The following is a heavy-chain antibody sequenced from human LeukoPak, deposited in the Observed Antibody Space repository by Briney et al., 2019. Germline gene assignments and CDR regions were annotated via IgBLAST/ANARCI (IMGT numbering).Heavy chain of an antibody. CDR3: ASLGYCTNGVCYRDFDY. CDR2: INPSGGST. Sequence: ASVKVSCKASGYTLTSYYMHWVRQAPGQGLEWMGIINPSGGSTSYAQKFQGRVTMTRDTSTSTVYMELSSLRSEDTAVYYCASLGYCTNGVCYRDFDYWGQGTLVTVSS. D-gene: IGHD2-8*01. CDR1: GYTLTSYY. V-gene: IGHV1-46*01. J-gene: IGHJ4*02.